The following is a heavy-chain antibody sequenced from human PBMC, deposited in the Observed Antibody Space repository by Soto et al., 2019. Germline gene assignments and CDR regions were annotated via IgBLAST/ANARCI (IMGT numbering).Heavy chain of an antibody. V-gene: IGHV4-30-2*01. J-gene: IGHJ5*02. CDR1: GDSYSISTYS. D-gene: IGHD6-19*01. CDR3: AGMPYTSGPRFDP. CDR2: IYQSGVT. Sequence: SETLSLTCNMSGDSYSISTYSWSWSRQPPGKALQWIGFIYQSGVTSYNPSLASRVSISLDRSNNQCSLKLKSVTAADTAVYFCAGMPYTSGPRFDPWGPGTLVTVSS.